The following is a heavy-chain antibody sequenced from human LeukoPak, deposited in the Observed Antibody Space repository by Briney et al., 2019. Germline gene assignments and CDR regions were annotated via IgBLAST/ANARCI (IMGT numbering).Heavy chain of an antibody. CDR2: ISYSRNT. D-gene: IGHD1-26*01. V-gene: IGHV4-59*01. J-gene: IGHJ4*02. Sequence: PSETLSLTCTVSGVSISSYYWSWIRQPPGKGLEWIGYISYSRNTNYNPSLKSRITISGDTSKNQFSLKLSSVTAGDTAVYYCARGPGSGTYWAFDYWGQGTLVTVSS. CDR3: ARGPGSGTYWAFDY. CDR1: GVSISSYY.